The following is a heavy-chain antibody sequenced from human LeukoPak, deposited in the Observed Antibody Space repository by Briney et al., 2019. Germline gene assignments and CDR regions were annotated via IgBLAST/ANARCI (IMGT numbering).Heavy chain of an antibody. D-gene: IGHD1-26*01. Sequence: GGSLRLSCAASGFTFTNYAMSWVRQAPGKGLEWVSAITTDGRSTYYADSMKGRFTTSRDNSKNTLYLQMNSLRAADTAVYYCARGVGGDSRFDPWGQGTLVTVSS. CDR3: ARGVGGDSRFDP. J-gene: IGHJ5*02. V-gene: IGHV3-23*01. CDR2: ITTDGRST. CDR1: GFTFTNYA.